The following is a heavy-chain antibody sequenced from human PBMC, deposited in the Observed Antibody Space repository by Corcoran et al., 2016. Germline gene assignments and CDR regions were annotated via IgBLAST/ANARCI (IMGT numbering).Heavy chain of an antibody. CDR1: GYTFTGYY. D-gene: IGHD3-10*01. CDR2: INPNSGGT. CDR3: ASETPRAGGHEVDS. Sequence: QVQLVQSGAEVKKPGASVKVSCQASGYTFTGYYIHWVRQAPGQGLEWMGWINPNSGGTNYGQKFQGRVTMTRDTSISTAYMELSRLTSDDTALYDCASETPRAGGHEVDSWGQGTLVTVSS. J-gene: IGHJ4*02. V-gene: IGHV1-2*02.